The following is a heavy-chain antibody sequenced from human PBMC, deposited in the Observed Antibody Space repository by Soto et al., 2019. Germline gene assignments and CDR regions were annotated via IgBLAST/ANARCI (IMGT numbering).Heavy chain of an antibody. Sequence: ASVKVSCKVSGYTLTELSMHWVRQAPGKGLEWMGGFDPEDGETIYAQKFQGRVTMTEDTSTDTAYMELSSLRSDDTAVYYCARDGLWFGELSPSYWYNWFDPWGQGTLVTVSS. D-gene: IGHD3-10*01. V-gene: IGHV1-24*01. CDR2: FDPEDGET. CDR3: ARDGLWFGELSPSYWYNWFDP. J-gene: IGHJ5*02. CDR1: GYTLTELS.